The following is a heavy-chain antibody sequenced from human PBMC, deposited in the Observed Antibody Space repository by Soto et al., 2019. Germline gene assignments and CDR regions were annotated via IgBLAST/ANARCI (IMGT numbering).Heavy chain of an antibody. Sequence: EVRLLESGGGLVQPGGSLRLSCAASGFTFRNFAMSWVRQAPGKGLEWVSAISGSDDTTYYAGSVKGRFTIPRDNFKDTLYLQMNSLRAEDTAVYYCAKDYYYFGSGSHFDSWGQGTLVTVSS. J-gene: IGHJ4*02. V-gene: IGHV3-23*01. CDR3: AKDYYYFGSGSHFDS. CDR2: ISGSDDTT. CDR1: GFTFRNFA. D-gene: IGHD3-10*01.